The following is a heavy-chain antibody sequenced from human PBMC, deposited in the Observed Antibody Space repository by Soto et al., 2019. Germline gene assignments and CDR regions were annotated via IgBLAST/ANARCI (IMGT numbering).Heavy chain of an antibody. Sequence: QVQLVQSGAEVKKPGASVKVSCKASGYTFTSYYMHWVRQAPGQGLEWMGIINPSGGSTSYAQKFQGRVTITRDTSTSTVYMERSSLRSEDTAVYYCARVGVVPAAINWFDPWGQGTLVTVSS. CDR3: ARVGVVPAAINWFDP. V-gene: IGHV1-46*03. CDR2: INPSGGST. CDR1: GYTFTSYY. J-gene: IGHJ5*02. D-gene: IGHD2-2*01.